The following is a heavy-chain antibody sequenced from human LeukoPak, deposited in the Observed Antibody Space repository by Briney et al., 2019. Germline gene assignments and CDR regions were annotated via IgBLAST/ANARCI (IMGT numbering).Heavy chain of an antibody. CDR1: GGSFSGYY. J-gene: IGHJ4*02. V-gene: IGHV4-34*01. CDR3: ASPSSYYYDSSGYVRPSDY. D-gene: IGHD3-22*01. CDR2: INHSGST. Sequence: SETPSLTCAVYGGSFSGYYWSWIRQPPGKGLEWIGEINHSGSTNYNPSLKSRVTISVDTSKNQFSLKLSSVTAADTAVYYCASPSSYYYDSSGYVRPSDYWGQGTLVTVSS.